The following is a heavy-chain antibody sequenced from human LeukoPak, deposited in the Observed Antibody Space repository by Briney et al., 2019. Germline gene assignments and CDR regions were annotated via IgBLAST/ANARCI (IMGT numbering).Heavy chain of an antibody. J-gene: IGHJ6*03. CDR3: AKGGGYEAQYYYYYLDV. CDR1: GFTFSSYN. D-gene: IGHD5-12*01. V-gene: IGHV3-48*01. CDR2: ISSSGSTI. Sequence: GGSLRLSCAASGFTFSSYNMNWVRQAPGKGLEWVSYISSSGSTIYYADSVKGRFTISRDNAKNSLYLQLNSLRPEDTAVYYCAKGGGYEAQYYYYYLDVWGKGTTVTISS.